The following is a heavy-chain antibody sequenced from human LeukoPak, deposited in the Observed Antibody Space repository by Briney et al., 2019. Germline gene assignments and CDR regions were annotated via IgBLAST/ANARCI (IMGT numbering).Heavy chain of an antibody. CDR3: AKDKIQLWLLNGRMPWFDP. CDR1: GFTVSSNS. V-gene: IGHV3-53*01. D-gene: IGHD5-18*01. CDR2: IYSDNT. Sequence: GGSLRLSCTVSGFTVSSNSWSWVRQAPGKGLEWVSFIYSDNTHYSDSVKGRFTISRDNSKNTLYLQMNSLRAEDTAVYYCAKDKIQLWLLNGRMPWFDPWGQGTLVTVSS. J-gene: IGHJ5*02.